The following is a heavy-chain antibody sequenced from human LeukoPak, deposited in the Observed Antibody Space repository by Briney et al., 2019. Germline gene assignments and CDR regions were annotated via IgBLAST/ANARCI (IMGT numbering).Heavy chain of an antibody. J-gene: IGHJ4*02. V-gene: IGHV1-8*02. CDR1: GYTFTGYY. CDR3: ARGHSSSWSHIDY. Sequence: GASVKVSCKASGYTFTGYYLHWVRQASGQGLEWMGWMNPNSGNTGYAQKFQGRVTMTRNTSISTAYMELSSLRSEDTAVYYCARGHSSSWSHIDYWGQGTLVTVSS. D-gene: IGHD6-13*01. CDR2: MNPNSGNT.